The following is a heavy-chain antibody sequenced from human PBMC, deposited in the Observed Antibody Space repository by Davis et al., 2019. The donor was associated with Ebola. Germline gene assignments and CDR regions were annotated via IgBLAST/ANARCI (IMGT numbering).Heavy chain of an antibody. CDR3: ARWVAAAGIKHFDY. CDR2: LTGRGLST. V-gene: IGHV3-23*01. D-gene: IGHD6-13*01. J-gene: IGHJ4*02. Sequence: SLMTSFASSCFPFRHYALRSVPQAPRAGLEWGSPLTGRGLSTYYADSVKGRFTISRDNSKNTLDLQMNSLRADETAVYYCARWVAAAGIKHFDYWGQGTLVTVSS. CDR1: CFPFRHYA.